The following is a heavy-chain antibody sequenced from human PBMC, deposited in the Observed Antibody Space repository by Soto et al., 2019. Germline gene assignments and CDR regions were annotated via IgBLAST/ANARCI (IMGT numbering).Heavy chain of an antibody. CDR3: ARDLYYYDSSGYTLGMDV. J-gene: IGHJ6*02. CDR1: GFNFSSYS. Sequence: GGSLRLSCAASGFNFSSYSMNWVRQAPGKGLEWVSYISSSSSTIYYADSVKGRFTISRDNAKNSLYLQMNSLRAEDTAVYYCARDLYYYDSSGYTLGMDVWGQGTTVTVSS. CDR2: ISSSSSTI. V-gene: IGHV3-48*01. D-gene: IGHD3-22*01.